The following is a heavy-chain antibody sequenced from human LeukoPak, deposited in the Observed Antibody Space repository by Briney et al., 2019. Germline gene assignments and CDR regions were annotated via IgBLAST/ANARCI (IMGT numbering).Heavy chain of an antibody. CDR1: GFTFSSYS. Sequence: GGSLRLSCAASGFTFSSYSMNWVRQAPGKGLEWVSSISSSSSYIYYADSVKGRFTISRDNAKNALYLQMNSLRAEDTAVYYGARAYVVDAFDIWGQGTMVTVSS. CDR2: ISSSSSYI. V-gene: IGHV3-21*01. D-gene: IGHD2-15*01. CDR3: ARAYVVDAFDI. J-gene: IGHJ3*02.